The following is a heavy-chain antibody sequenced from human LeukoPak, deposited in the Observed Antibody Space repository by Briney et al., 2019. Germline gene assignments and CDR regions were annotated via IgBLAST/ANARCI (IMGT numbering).Heavy chain of an antibody. CDR3: ARGRDSTDLFDY. D-gene: IGHD2/OR15-2a*01. CDR2: INHSGNT. J-gene: IGHJ4*02. CDR1: GGSFSGYY. V-gene: IGHV4-34*01. Sequence: SETLSLTCAVYGGSFSGYYWSWIRQPPVNGLEWIGEINHSGNTNYNPSLKSRVSISVDTSKNQFSLKLNSVTAADTAVYYCARGRDSTDLFDYWGQGTLVTVSS.